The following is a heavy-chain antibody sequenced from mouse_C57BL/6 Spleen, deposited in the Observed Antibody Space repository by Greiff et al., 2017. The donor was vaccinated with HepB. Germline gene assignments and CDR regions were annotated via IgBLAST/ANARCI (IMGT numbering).Heavy chain of an antibody. CDR2: IDPANGNT. CDR1: GFNFKNTY. D-gene: IGHD1-1*01. CDR3: ASEYHDSSFDC. Sequence: VQLKESVAELVRPGASVKLSCTASGFNFKNTYMHWVKQRPEQGLEWIGRIDPANGNTKYAQKFQGKATITADTSSNTAYLQLSSLTSEDTAIDYCASEYHDSSFDCWGQGTTLTVSS. J-gene: IGHJ2*01. V-gene: IGHV14-3*01.